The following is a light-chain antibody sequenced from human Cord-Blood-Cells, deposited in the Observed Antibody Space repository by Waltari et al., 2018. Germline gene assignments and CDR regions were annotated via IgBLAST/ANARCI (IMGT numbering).Light chain of an antibody. J-gene: IGLJ3*02. CDR2: DVS. Sequence: QSALTQPASVSGSPGQSITISCTGTSSDVGGYNYVSWYQQHPGKAPKLMIYDVSKRPSVVSNRFSGSKSSNTASLTISGLQAEDEADYYCSSYTSSSTLVFGGGTKLTVL. CDR1: SSDVGGYNY. CDR3: SSYTSSSTLV. V-gene: IGLV2-14*01.